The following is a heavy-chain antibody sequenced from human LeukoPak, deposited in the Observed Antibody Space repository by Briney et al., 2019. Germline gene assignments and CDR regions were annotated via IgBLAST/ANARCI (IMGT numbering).Heavy chain of an antibody. CDR2: IYSGDYI. CDR1: GFSVSTNY. CDR3: AKKGYAGSGTYSYYFDY. D-gene: IGHD3-10*01. V-gene: IGHV3-53*01. Sequence: GGSLRLSCAASGFSVSTNYMNWVRQAPGKGLEWVSVIYSGDYIYYADFVKGRFTISRDNSKNTVYLQMNSLRAEDTAVYYCAKKGYAGSGTYSYYFDYWGQGTLVTVSS. J-gene: IGHJ4*02.